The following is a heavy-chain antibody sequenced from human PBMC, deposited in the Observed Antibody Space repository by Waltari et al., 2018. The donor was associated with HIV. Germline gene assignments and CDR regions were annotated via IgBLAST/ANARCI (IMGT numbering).Heavy chain of an antibody. D-gene: IGHD4-4*01. CDR1: GNTFTSHW. CDR3: AVCGRNDFSFDF. CDR2: IYPGDSDT. V-gene: IGHV5-51*01. Sequence: EVQVVQSGAEVKKPGESLKISCQVSGNTFTSHWLGWVRQIPGKGLEWMGDIYPGDSDTRYSPSFQGQVTMSADKTSATAYLQWTSLKAADSAIYYCAVCGRNDFSFDFWGQGTLVTV. J-gene: IGHJ4*02.